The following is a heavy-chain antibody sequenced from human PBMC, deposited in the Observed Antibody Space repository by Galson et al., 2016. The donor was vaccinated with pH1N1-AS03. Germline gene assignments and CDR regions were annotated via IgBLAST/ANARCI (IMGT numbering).Heavy chain of an antibody. Sequence: LRLSCAGSGFTFSSYWMSWVRQAPGKGLEWVANIKEDGSVKYYVDSVKGRFTISRDNAKNSVYLQMNRLRADDTAVYYCARAIGAAGSAWGQGTLVTVSP. J-gene: IGHJ4*02. V-gene: IGHV3-7*03. CDR2: IKEDGSVK. CDR3: ARAIGAAGSA. D-gene: IGHD6-13*01. CDR1: GFTFSSYW.